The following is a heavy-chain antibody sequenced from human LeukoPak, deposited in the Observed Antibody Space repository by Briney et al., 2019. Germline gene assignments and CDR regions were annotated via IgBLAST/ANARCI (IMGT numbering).Heavy chain of an antibody. CDR2: ISAYNGDT. V-gene: IGHV1-18*01. CDR1: GYTFTGYG. Sequence: ASVTDSCKASGYTFTGYGINWVRRAPGQGLEWMGWISAYNGDTNYAQKLQGRVTMTTDTYTSTAYMELRSLRSDDTAVYYCARVTGTTSDTWGPGNLLTVSS. D-gene: IGHD1-1*01. J-gene: IGHJ5*02. CDR3: ARVTGTTSDT.